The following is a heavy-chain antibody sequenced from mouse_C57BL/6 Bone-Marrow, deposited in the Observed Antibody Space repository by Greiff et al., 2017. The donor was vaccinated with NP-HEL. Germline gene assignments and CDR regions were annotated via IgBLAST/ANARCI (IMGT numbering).Heavy chain of an antibody. D-gene: IGHD1-1*01. CDR1: GYAFSSYW. CDR2: IYPGDGDT. Sequence: QVQLQQSGAELVKPGASVKISCKASGYAFSSYWMNWVKQRPGKGLEWIGQIYPGDGDTNYNGKFKGKATLTADKSSSTAYMQLSSLTSEDSAVYFCASILITPVYYFDYWGQGTTLTVSS. J-gene: IGHJ2*01. V-gene: IGHV1-80*01. CDR3: ASILITPVYYFDY.